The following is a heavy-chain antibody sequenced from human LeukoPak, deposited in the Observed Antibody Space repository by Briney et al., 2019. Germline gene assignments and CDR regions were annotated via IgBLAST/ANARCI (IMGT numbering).Heavy chain of an antibody. D-gene: IGHD3-22*01. CDR2: INPNSGGT. CDR1: GYTFTSYY. Sequence: ASVKVSCKASGYTFTSYYIHWVRQAPGQGLEWMGWINPNSGGTYYAQKFQGGVSMTRDTSISTAYMELSSLRSDDTAVYYCYYRVSSGYLTWGQGTLVAVSS. V-gene: IGHV1-2*02. J-gene: IGHJ4*02. CDR3: YYRVSSGYLT.